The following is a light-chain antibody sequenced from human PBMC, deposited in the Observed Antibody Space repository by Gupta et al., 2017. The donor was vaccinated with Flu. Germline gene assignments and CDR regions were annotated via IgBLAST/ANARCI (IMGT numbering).Light chain of an antibody. CDR1: QSVSSSY. V-gene: IGKV3-20*01. CDR3: QQYGSSPGS. CDR2: GAS. Sequence: IVLTQSPGTLSLAPGERATPSCRASQSVSSSYLAWYQQKPGQAPRLLIYGASSRATGIPDRFSGSGSGTDFTLTISRLEPEDFAVYYCQQYGSSPGSFGQGTKLEIK. J-gene: IGKJ2*03.